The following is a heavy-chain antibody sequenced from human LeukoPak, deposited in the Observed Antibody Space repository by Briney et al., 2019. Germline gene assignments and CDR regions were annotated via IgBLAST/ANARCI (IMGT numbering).Heavy chain of an antibody. J-gene: IGHJ4*02. Sequence: GGSLRLSCAASGFTFSSYSMNWVRQAPGKGLEWVSSISSSSSYIYYADSVKGRFTISRDNAKNSLYLQMNSLRAEDTAVYYCARVSVDTAMVTPSGSDYWGQGTLVTVSS. CDR2: ISSSSSYI. CDR1: GFTFSSYS. CDR3: ARVSVDTAMVTPSGSDY. V-gene: IGHV3-21*01. D-gene: IGHD5-18*01.